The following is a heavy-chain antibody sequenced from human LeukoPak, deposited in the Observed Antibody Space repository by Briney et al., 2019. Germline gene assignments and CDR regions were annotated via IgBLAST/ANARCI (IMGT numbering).Heavy chain of an antibody. D-gene: IGHD3-22*01. CDR3: AGGRYYYDSSGYRLTLFDY. CDR1: GGSFSGYY. V-gene: IGHV4-34*01. J-gene: IGHJ4*02. Sequence: SETLSLTCAVYGGSFSGYYWSWIRQPPGKGLEWIGEINHSGSTNYNPSLKSRVTISVDTSKNQFSLKLSSVTAADTAVYYCAGGRYYYDSSGYRLTLFDYWGQGTLVTVSS. CDR2: INHSGST.